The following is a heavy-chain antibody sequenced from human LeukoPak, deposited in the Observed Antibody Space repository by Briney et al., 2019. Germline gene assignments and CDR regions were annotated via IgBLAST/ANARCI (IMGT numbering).Heavy chain of an antibody. CDR2: VYSSGGT. CDR1: GGSISSSSYY. D-gene: IGHD6-13*01. Sequence: SETLSLTCTVSGGSISSSSYYWGWIRQPPGKGLEWIGSVYSSGGTNYNPSLKSPVTISVDTSKNQFSLKVTSVTAADTAVYYCARGGLGSSSSHYYYYMDVWGKGTTVTVSS. J-gene: IGHJ6*03. CDR3: ARGGLGSSSSHYYYYMDV. V-gene: IGHV4-39*07.